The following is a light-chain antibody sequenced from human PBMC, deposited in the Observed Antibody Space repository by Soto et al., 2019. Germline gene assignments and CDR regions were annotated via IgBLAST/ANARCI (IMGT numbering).Light chain of an antibody. CDR2: GAS. CDR3: QQYGSSPLT. V-gene: IGKV3-20*01. Sequence: EIVVTQSPGILSLSPGKRATLSCRASQSVSNIYLAWYQRKPRQAPRLLIHGASTRATGIPDRFIGSGSGTDFTLTISRLEPEDFAVYYCQQYGSSPLTFGGGTTVEIE. CDR1: QSVSNIY. J-gene: IGKJ4*01.